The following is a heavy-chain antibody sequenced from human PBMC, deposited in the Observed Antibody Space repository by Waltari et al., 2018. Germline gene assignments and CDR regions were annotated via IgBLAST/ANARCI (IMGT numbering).Heavy chain of an antibody. CDR3: TTLDAPWGG. J-gene: IGHJ4*01. D-gene: IGHD7-27*01. CDR1: GFTFTPAW. CDR2: IKSKSDVAIT. V-gene: IGHV3-15*01. Sequence: EVQMVESGGGLVKPGDSLRLSCAASGFTFTPAWLTWVRQAPGKGLEWVGRIKSKSDVAITDFAAPVRGRFSISRDDSQNMVFLQMNSLRTEDTAVYYCTTLDAPWGGWGHGTLVTVSS.